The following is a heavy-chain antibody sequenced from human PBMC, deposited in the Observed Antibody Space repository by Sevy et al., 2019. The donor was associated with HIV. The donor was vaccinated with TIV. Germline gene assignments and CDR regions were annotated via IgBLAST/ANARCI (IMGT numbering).Heavy chain of an antibody. CDR1: GGSISSYY. CDR3: ATTYYYDSSGYYAYFQH. D-gene: IGHD3-22*01. CDR2: IYTSGST. V-gene: IGHV4-4*07. Sequence: SETLSLTCTVSGGSISSYYWSWIRQPADKGLEWIGRIYTSGSTNHNPSLKSRVTMSVDTSKNQFSLKLSSVTAADTAVYYCATTYYYDSSGYYAYFQHWGQGTLVTVSS. J-gene: IGHJ1*01.